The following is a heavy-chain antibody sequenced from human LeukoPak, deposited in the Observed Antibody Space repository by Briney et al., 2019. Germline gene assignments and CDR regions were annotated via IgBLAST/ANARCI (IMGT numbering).Heavy chain of an antibody. V-gene: IGHV4-59*11. Sequence: PSETLSLTCTVSGASISSHCWSWIRQPPGRGLEWIGYICYSGSTNSNPSLKSRVTISVDTSKNQFSLKLSSVTAADTAVFYCARGNDSMDVWGQGTTVTVSS. CDR3: ARGNDSMDV. CDR1: GASISSHC. J-gene: IGHJ6*02. CDR2: ICYSGST. D-gene: IGHD3-9*01.